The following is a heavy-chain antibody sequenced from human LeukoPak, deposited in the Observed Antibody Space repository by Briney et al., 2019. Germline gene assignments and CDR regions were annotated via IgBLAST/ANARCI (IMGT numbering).Heavy chain of an antibody. D-gene: IGHD6-6*01. V-gene: IGHV3-11*04. J-gene: IGHJ4*02. CDR3: AKEAGESGAYSSSSRYIS. CDR2: ISLNSGRNM. Sequence: TGGSLRLSCAASGFTFSDYSMSWIRQAPGKGLEWVSYISLNSGRNMYYAHSVKGRFTISRDNDKNSLYLQMNSLRAEDTAVYYCAKEAGESGAYSSSSRYISWGQGTLVTVSS. CDR1: GFTFSDYS.